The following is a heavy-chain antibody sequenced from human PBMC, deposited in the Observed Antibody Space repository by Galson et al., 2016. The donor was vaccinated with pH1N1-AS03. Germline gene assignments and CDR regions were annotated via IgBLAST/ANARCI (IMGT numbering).Heavy chain of an antibody. CDR2: IKQDATEK. CDR3: ARFAWATSGDDAFDV. D-gene: IGHD3-10*01. Sequence: SLRLSCAASGFTFSTYWMSWVRQAPGKGLEWVANIKQDATEKYYVDSVKGRLTISRDNAKKSLYLKMDSLRLEDTASYYCARFAWATSGDDAFDVWGQGTLVTVSS. V-gene: IGHV3-7*01. J-gene: IGHJ3*01. CDR1: GFTFSTYW.